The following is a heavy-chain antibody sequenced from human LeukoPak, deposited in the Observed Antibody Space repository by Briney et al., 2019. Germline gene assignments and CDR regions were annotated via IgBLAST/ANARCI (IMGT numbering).Heavy chain of an antibody. CDR1: GGSISSYY. V-gene: IGHV4-59*01. J-gene: IGHJ4*02. D-gene: IGHD6-13*01. CDR3: ARDGIPIAAAYFDY. CDR2: IYYSGST. Sequence: SETLSLTCTVSGGSISSYYWSWIRQPPGKGLEWIGYIYYSGSTNYNPSLKSRVTISVDTSKNQFSLELSSVTAADMAVYYCARDGIPIAAAYFDYWGQGTLVTVSS.